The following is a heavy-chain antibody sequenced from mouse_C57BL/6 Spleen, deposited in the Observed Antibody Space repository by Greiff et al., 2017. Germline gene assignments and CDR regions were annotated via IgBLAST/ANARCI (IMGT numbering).Heavy chain of an antibody. CDR2: IYPGDGDT. CDR1: GYAFSSSW. D-gene: IGHD2-2*01. J-gene: IGHJ3*01. Sequence: QVQLQQSGPELVKPGASVKISCKASGYAFSSSWMHWVKQRPGKGLEWIGRIYPGDGDTNYNGKFKGKATLTADKSSSTAYMQLSSLTSEDSAVYFCARSSGYDEGAWFAYWGQGTLVTVSA. CDR3: ARSSGYDEGAWFAY. V-gene: IGHV1-82*01.